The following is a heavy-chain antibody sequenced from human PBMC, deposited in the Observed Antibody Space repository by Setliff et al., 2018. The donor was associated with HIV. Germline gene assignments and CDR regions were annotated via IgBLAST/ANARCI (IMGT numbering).Heavy chain of an antibody. CDR3: AGDFMMRAFDI. J-gene: IGHJ3*02. D-gene: IGHD3-16*01. Sequence: SETLSLTCTVSGGSISSYYWSWIRQPAGKGLEWIGRIYTSGSTNYNPSLKSRVTISVDTSKNQFSLKLSSVTAADTAVYYCAGDFMMRAFDIWGQGTMVTVSS. CDR1: GGSISSYY. V-gene: IGHV4-4*07. CDR2: IYTSGST.